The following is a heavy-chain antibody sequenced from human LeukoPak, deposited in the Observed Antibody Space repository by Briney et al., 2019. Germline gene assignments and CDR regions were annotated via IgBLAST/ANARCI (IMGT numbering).Heavy chain of an antibody. CDR1: GFTFSSYW. CDR2: IASDGNNR. J-gene: IGHJ4*02. D-gene: IGHD4-23*01. V-gene: IGHV3-74*01. Sequence: GTSLRLSCAASGFTFSSYWMNWVRQVPGKGLVWVSRIASDGNNRDYADSVKGRFTISRDNAKNTLYLQMNSLRVEDTAVYYCARGRPHGNDYWGQGTLVTVSS. CDR3: ARGRPHGNDY.